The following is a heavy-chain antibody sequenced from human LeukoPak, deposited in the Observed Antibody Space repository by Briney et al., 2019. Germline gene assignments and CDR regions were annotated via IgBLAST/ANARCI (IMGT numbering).Heavy chain of an antibody. D-gene: IGHD5-18*01. CDR2: INPNSGSR. CDR3: ARGDGYSYGYLGC. V-gene: IGHV1-2*02. Sequence: GASVKVSCKAFGYTFTGYYMHWVRQAPGHGLEWMGWINPNSGSRSYAQKFQGRVTMTRDTSISTAYMELSRLKSDDTAVYYCARGDGYSYGYLGCWGQGTLVTVSS. J-gene: IGHJ4*02. CDR1: GYTFTGYY.